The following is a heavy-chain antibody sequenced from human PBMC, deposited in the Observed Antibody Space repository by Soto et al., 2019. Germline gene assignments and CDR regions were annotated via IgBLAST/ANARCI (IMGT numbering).Heavy chain of an antibody. D-gene: IGHD3-16*01. CDR1: XFXXTTXXXX. CDR2: IYWDDDK. J-gene: IGHJ5*02. CDR3: AHXLGEDWFDP. Sequence: QITLKESGPTLVKSTQTLXXXXXXXXFXXTTXXXXXGXXXQPPGKALEWLALIYWDDDKRYSPSLKSRLTITKDTSKNQVVLMMTNMDPVDTATYYCAHXLGEDWFDPWGQGTLVTVSS. V-gene: IGHV2-5*02.